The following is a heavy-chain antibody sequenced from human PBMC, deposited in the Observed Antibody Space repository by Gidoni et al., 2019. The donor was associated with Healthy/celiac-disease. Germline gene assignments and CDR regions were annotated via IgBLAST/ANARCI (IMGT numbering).Heavy chain of an antibody. CDR1: GGSISSSSYY. CDR2: IYYSGST. CDR3: ARQATEYYDQTPYFDY. D-gene: IGHD3-22*01. Sequence: QLQLQESGPGLVKPSETLSLTCTVSGGSISSSSYYWGWIRQPPGKGLEWIGSIYYSGSTYYNPSLKSRVTISVDTSKNQFSLKLSSVTAADTAVYYCARQATEYYDQTPYFDYWGQGTLVTVSS. J-gene: IGHJ4*02. V-gene: IGHV4-39*01.